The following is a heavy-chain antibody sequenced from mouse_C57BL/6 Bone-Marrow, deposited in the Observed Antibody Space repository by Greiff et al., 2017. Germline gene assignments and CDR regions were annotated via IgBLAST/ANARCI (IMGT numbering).Heavy chain of an antibody. CDR3: ARYPLTTVVATPLDY. V-gene: IGHV1-82*01. D-gene: IGHD1-1*01. CDR2: IYPGDGDT. J-gene: IGHJ2*01. Sequence: QVQLKQSGPELVKPGASVKISCKASGYAFSSSWMNWVKQRPGKGLEWIGRIYPGDGDTNYNGKFKGKATLTADKSSSTAYMQLSSLTSEDSAVYFGARYPLTTVVATPLDYWGQGTTLTVSS. CDR1: GYAFSSSW.